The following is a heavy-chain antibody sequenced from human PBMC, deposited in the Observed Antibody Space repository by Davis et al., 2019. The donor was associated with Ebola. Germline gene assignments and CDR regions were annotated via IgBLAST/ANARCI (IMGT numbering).Heavy chain of an antibody. Sequence: GGSLRLSCAASGFTFSDYYMSWVRQAPGKGLEWVSVIYSGGSTYYADSVKGRFTISRDNSKNTLYLQMNSLRAEDTAVYYCARVDYGGNSLIHYYYGMDVWGKGTTVTVSS. CDR1: GFTFSDYY. V-gene: IGHV3-53*01. CDR3: ARVDYGGNSLIHYYYGMDV. D-gene: IGHD4-23*01. J-gene: IGHJ6*04. CDR2: IYSGGST.